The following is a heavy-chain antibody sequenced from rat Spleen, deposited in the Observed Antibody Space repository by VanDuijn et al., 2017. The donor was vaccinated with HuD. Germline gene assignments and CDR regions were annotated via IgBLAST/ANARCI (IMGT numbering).Heavy chain of an antibody. CDR2: ITNSGGST. CDR1: GFTFSNYG. Sequence: EVQLMESGGGLVQPGRSLKLSCAASGFTFSNYGMAWVRQAPTKGLEWVASITNSGGSTYYRDSVKGRFTISRDNAKSTLYLQMDSLRSEDTATYYCTTERITTGNYFDYWGQGVMVTVSS. J-gene: IGHJ2*01. V-gene: IGHV5-27*01. CDR3: TTERITTGNYFDY. D-gene: IGHD1-1*01.